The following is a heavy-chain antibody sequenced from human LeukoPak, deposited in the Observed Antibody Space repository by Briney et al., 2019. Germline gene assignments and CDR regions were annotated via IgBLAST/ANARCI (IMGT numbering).Heavy chain of an antibody. J-gene: IGHJ4*02. CDR3: ARDLNVMVAVYYFDY. Sequence: GRSLRLSCAASGFTFSSYAMHWVRQAPGKGLEWVAVITYDGSNEYYADSVKGRFTIPRDNSKNTLYLQMNSLRAADTAVYYCARDLNVMVAVYYFDYWGQGTLVTVSS. D-gene: IGHD5-12*01. CDR2: ITYDGSNE. V-gene: IGHV3-30*04. CDR1: GFTFSSYA.